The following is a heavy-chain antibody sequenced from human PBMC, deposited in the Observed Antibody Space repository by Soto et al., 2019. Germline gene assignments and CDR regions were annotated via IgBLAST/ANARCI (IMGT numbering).Heavy chain of an antibody. CDR3: ARDCSSTSCFDY. V-gene: IGHV1-69*04. J-gene: IGHJ4*02. Sequence: SVKVSCKASGGTFSSYTISWVRQAPGQGLEWMGRIIPILGIANYAQKFQGRVTITADKSTSTAYMELSSLRSEDTAVYYCARDCSSTSCFDYWGQGTLVTVSS. D-gene: IGHD2-2*01. CDR1: GGTFSSYT. CDR2: IIPILGIA.